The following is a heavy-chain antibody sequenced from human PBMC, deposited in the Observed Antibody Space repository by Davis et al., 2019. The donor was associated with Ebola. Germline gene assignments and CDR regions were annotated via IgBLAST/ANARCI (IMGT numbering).Heavy chain of an antibody. CDR3: TRDNLYYYDTSGYHDVFDM. D-gene: IGHD3-22*01. J-gene: IGHJ3*02. V-gene: IGHV3-11*06. CDR1: GFPFYDYY. CDR2: ITSLSSYI. Sequence: GGSLRLSCAASGFPFYDYYMSWIRQAPGKGLEWVSYITSLSSYIYYADSVKGRYTLSRDNAKNSLYLQMNNLRAEDTAVYYCTRDNLYYYDTSGYHDVFDMWGQGTMVTVSS.